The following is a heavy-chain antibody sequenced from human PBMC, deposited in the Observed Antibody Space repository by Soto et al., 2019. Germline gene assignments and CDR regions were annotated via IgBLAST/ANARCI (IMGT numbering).Heavy chain of an antibody. D-gene: IGHD2-15*01. V-gene: IGHV4-59*01. Sequence: SETLSLTCTVSGDSISSYYWSWIRQPPGKGLEWIAYIYYSGSTNYNPSLKSRVTISVDTSKNQFSLKLSSVTAADTAVYYCARVGYCSGGNCYGNWFDPWGQGTQVTVSS. CDR2: IYYSGST. CDR3: ARVGYCSGGNCYGNWFDP. CDR1: GDSISSYY. J-gene: IGHJ5*02.